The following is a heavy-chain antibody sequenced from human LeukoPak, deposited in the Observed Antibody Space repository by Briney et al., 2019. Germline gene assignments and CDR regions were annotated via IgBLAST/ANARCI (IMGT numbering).Heavy chain of an antibody. CDR2: ISSSSSYI. V-gene: IGHV3-21*01. J-gene: IGHJ4*02. CDR1: GFTFSSYS. CDR3: ARTLQQLLYYFDY. D-gene: IGHD6-13*01. Sequence: PGGSLRLSCAASGFTFSSYSMTWVRQAPGKGLEWVSSISSSSSYIYYADSVKGRFTISRDNAKNSLYLQMNSLRAEDTAVYYCARTLQQLLYYFDYWGQGTLVTVSS.